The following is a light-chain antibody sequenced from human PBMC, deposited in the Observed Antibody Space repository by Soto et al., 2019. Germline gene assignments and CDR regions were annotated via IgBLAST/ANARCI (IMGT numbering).Light chain of an antibody. CDR1: SSDVGSYNL. J-gene: IGLJ1*01. Sequence: QSVLTQPASVSGSPGQSITISCTGTSSDVGSYNLVSWYQQHPGKAPKLMIYEGSKRPSGVSNRFSGSKSGNTASLTISGLQAEDEADYYCCSYAASSPFSVFGTGTKGTVL. CDR3: CSYAASSPFSV. V-gene: IGLV2-23*03. CDR2: EGS.